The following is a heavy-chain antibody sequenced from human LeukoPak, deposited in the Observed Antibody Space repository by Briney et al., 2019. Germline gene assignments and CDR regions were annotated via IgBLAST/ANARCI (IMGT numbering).Heavy chain of an antibody. CDR2: IDPSGGST. CDR1: GYTFTKYY. CDR3: ARPRYSSGWYCDY. D-gene: IGHD6-19*01. V-gene: IGHV1-46*01. Sequence: GASVKVSCRASGYTFTKYYLHWVRQAPGQGLEWLGMIDPSGGSTSYAQRFQGRVTMTRDTSMTTVYMELSSLTSEDTAVYYCARPRYSSGWYCDYWGQGTLVTVSS. J-gene: IGHJ4*02.